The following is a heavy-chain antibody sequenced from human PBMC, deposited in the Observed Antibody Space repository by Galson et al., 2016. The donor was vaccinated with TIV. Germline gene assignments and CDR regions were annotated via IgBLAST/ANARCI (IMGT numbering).Heavy chain of an antibody. Sequence: SLRLSCAASGFSFSDYGLHWVRQAPGRGLEWLAVISYDGSYKYYADSVKGRFTISRDSSTNTLFLQMNGLRADDTAIYFCAQDPDMVYAITDRFDPWGQGTLVTVSS. CDR2: ISYDGSYK. CDR3: AQDPDMVYAITDRFDP. CDR1: GFSFSDYG. J-gene: IGHJ5*02. D-gene: IGHD2-8*01. V-gene: IGHV3-30*18.